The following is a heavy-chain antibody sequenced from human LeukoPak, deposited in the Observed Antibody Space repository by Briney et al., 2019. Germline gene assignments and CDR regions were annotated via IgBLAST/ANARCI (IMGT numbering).Heavy chain of an antibody. CDR1: GFTFSSYA. Sequence: GGSLRLSCAASGFTFSSYAMSWVRQSPGEGLEWVSAISGGGGSTYYADSVKGRFTISRDNSKNTLYLQMNSLRAEDTAVYYCARGPGWNYFDYWGQGTLVTVSS. J-gene: IGHJ4*02. D-gene: IGHD6-19*01. CDR2: ISGGGGST. V-gene: IGHV3-23*01. CDR3: ARGPGWNYFDY.